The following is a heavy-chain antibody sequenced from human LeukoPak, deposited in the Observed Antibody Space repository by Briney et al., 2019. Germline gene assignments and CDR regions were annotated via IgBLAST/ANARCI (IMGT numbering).Heavy chain of an antibody. CDR2: INHSGST. CDR3: ARRAVVVPAAIYFDY. J-gene: IGHJ4*02. CDR1: GGYFSGYY. V-gene: IGHV4-34*01. Sequence: SETLSLSCAVYGGYFSGYYWSWIRQPPGKGLEWIGEINHSGSTNYNPSLKSRVTISVDTSKNQFSLKLSSVTAADTAVYYCARRAVVVPAAIYFDYWGQGTLVTVSS. D-gene: IGHD2-2*01.